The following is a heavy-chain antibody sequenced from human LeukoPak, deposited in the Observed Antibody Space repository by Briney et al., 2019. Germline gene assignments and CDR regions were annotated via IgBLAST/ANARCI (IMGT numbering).Heavy chain of an antibody. V-gene: IGHV3-48*04. J-gene: IGHJ3*02. Sequence: GGSLRLSCAASGFTFSSYSMNWVRQAPGKGLEWVSYISSSSSTIYYADSVTGRFTISRDNAKNSLYLQMNSLRAEDTALYYCAKDIRGGSGSYAFDIWGQGTMVTVSS. CDR1: GFTFSSYS. CDR3: AKDIRGGSGSYAFDI. D-gene: IGHD3-22*01. CDR2: ISSSSSTI.